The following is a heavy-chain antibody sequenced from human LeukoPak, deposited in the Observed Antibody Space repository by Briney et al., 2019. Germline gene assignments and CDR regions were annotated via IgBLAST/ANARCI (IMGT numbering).Heavy chain of an antibody. Sequence: SETLSLTCAVHGGSFSGYYWSWIRQPPGKGLEWIGEINHSGSTNYNPSLKSRVTISVDTSKNQFSLKLSSVTAADTAVYYCATLYSYGPPVGGYYFDYWGQGTLVTVSS. V-gene: IGHV4-34*01. CDR1: GGSFSGYY. D-gene: IGHD5-18*01. J-gene: IGHJ4*02. CDR3: ATLYSYGPPVGGYYFDY. CDR2: INHSGST.